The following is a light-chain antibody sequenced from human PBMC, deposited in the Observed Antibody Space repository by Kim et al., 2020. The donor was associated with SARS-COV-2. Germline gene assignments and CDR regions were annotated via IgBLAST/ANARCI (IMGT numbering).Light chain of an antibody. CDR3: QQYSSSPAT. V-gene: IGKV3-20*01. CDR1: QSVISNY. CDR2: GAS. Sequence: APGERATLSCRASQSVISNYLAWYQQKPGQAPRLLIYGASSRATGIPDRFSGSGSGTDFTLTITRLEPEDFAVYYCQQYSSSPATFGQGTKVDIK. J-gene: IGKJ1*01.